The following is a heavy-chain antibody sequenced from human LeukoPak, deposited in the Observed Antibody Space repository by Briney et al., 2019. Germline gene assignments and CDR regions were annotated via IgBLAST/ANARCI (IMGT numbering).Heavy chain of an antibody. V-gene: IGHV1-69*13. D-gene: IGHD2-2*02. CDR2: IIPIFGTA. CDR3: ARGGCSSTSCYTGYYYGMDV. J-gene: IGHJ6*02. CDR1: GGTFSSYA. Sequence: SVKVSCKNSGGTFSSYAISWVRQAPGQGLEWMGGIIPIFGTANYAQKFQGRVTITADESTSTAYMELSSLRSEDTAVYYCARGGCSSTSCYTGYYYGMDVWGQGTTVTVSS.